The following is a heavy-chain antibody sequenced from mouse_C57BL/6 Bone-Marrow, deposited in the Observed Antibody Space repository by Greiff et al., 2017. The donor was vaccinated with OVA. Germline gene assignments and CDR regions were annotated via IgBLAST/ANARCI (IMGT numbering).Heavy chain of an antibody. CDR3: ASFNWDRFAY. V-gene: IGHV2-2*01. D-gene: IGHD4-1*01. Sequence: VQLVESGPGLVQPSQSLSITCTVSGFSLTSYGVHWVRQSPGKGLEWLGVIWSGGSTDYNAAFISRLSISKDNSTSQVFFKMNSLQADDTAIYYCASFNWDRFAYWGQGTLVTVSA. CDR1: GFSLTSYG. CDR2: IWSGGST. J-gene: IGHJ3*01.